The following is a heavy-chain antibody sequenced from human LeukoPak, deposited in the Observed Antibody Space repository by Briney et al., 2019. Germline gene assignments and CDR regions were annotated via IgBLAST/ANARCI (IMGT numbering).Heavy chain of an antibody. Sequence: GGSLRLSCAASGFTLSTYDVNWVRQAPGKGLEGGSYISSSGGTTYYADSVKGRFTISRDNAKNSLYLQMNSLTVEDTALYYCAPLREWVTTVTTGAFFQHWGQGTLVTVSS. J-gene: IGHJ1*01. V-gene: IGHV3-48*03. CDR1: GFTLSTYD. D-gene: IGHD4-17*01. CDR3: APLREWVTTVTTGAFFQH. CDR2: ISSSGGTT.